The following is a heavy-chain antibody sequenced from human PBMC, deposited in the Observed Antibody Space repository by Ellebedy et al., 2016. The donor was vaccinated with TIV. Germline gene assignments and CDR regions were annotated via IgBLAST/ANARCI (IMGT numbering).Heavy chain of an antibody. CDR3: ARVIFSHGVDV. J-gene: IGHJ6*02. Sequence: SQTLSLTCXISGDSVSSNSVTWNWLRQSPSRDLGWLGRTYYRSKWSNDYAGSLKSRITINPDTSKNHFSLQLNSVTPEDTAVYYCARVIFSHGVDVWGQGTTVTVAS. V-gene: IGHV6-1*01. CDR2: TYYRSKWSN. CDR1: GDSVSSNSVT. D-gene: IGHD3/OR15-3a*01.